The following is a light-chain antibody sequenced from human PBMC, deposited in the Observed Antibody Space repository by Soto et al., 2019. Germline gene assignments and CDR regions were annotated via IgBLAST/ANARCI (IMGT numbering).Light chain of an antibody. Sequence: DIHMTQSRSSLSASVGYRVTITCRASQSISSYLNWYQQRPGKAPKVLIYGASTLQSGVPSRFSGSGSGTEFTLTISSLQPEDFATYYCQQGYSISWTFGQGTKVDIK. CDR1: QSISSY. CDR3: QQGYSISWT. J-gene: IGKJ1*01. V-gene: IGKV1-39*01. CDR2: GAS.